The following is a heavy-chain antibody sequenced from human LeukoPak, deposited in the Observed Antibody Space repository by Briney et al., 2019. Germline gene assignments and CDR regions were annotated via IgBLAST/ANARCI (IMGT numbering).Heavy chain of an antibody. Sequence: PSETLSLTCTVSGGSISSSSYYWGSIRQPPGKGPEWIGSIYYSGSTYYNPSLKSRVTISVDTSKNQFSLKLSSVTAADTAVYYCARLVAYCSSTSCSFDYWGQGTLVTVSS. J-gene: IGHJ4*02. CDR3: ARLVAYCSSTSCSFDY. V-gene: IGHV4-39*01. D-gene: IGHD2-2*01. CDR1: GGSISSSSYY. CDR2: IYYSGST.